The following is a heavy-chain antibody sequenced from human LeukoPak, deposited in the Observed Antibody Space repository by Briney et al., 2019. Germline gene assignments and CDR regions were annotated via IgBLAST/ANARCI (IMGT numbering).Heavy chain of an antibody. V-gene: IGHV4-34*01. CDR1: GGSFSGYY. D-gene: IGHD3-10*01. J-gene: IGHJ5*02. CDR3: ARSRITMVRGVIAGNWFDP. CDR2: INHSGST. Sequence: SETLSLTCAVYGGSFSGYYWSWIRQPPGKGLELIGEINHSGSTNYNPSLKSRVTISVDTSKNQFSLKLSSVTAADTAVYYCARSRITMVRGVIAGNWFDPWGQGTLVTVSS.